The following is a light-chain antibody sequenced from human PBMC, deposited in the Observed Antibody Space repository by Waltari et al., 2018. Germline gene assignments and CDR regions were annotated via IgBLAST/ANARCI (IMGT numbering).Light chain of an antibody. Sequence: EIVLTQSPGTLSLSPGNRATPPCRASRGVSSSSLAWYQQKPGQAPRLLIYGASTRATGIPDRFSGSGSGTDFTLTISRLEPEDFAVYYCQQYDSSLYTFGQGTKLEI. CDR1: RGVSSSS. V-gene: IGKV3-20*01. CDR2: GAS. CDR3: QQYDSSLYT. J-gene: IGKJ2*01.